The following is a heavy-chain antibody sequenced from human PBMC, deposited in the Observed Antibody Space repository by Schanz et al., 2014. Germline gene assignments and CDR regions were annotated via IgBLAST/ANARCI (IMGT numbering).Heavy chain of an antibody. CDR3: ASRSVYAPT. V-gene: IGHV3-66*01. J-gene: IGHJ5*02. Sequence: EVQLEVSGGGLVQPGGSLRLSCEASGFNVGNNYMSWVRQPPGKGLECISIIYSRGGTFHADSVKGRFTISRDKSKNTLSLEMNSLRAEDTAVYYCASRSVYAPTWGQGILVTVSS. D-gene: IGHD2-8*01. CDR2: IYSRGGT. CDR1: GFNVGNNY.